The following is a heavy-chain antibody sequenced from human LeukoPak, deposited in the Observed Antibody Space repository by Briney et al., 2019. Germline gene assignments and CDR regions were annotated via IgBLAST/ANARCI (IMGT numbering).Heavy chain of an antibody. Sequence: SETLSLTCTVSGGSISSGDYDWSWIRQPPGKGLEWIAYMYYSGSTYYNPSLKSPLTMSADTSKSQLSLKLSSVTAADTAVYYCARPYYYDSRIDPWGQGSLVTVSS. CDR1: GGSISSGDYD. V-gene: IGHV4-30-4*01. D-gene: IGHD3-22*01. J-gene: IGHJ5*02. CDR2: MYYSGST. CDR3: ARPYYYDSRIDP.